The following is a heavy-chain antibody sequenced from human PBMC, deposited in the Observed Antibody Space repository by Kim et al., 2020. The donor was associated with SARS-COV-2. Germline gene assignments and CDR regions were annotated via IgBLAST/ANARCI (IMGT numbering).Heavy chain of an antibody. D-gene: IGHD3-9*01. CDR3: ARGVRAGILTGYYKPYYYG. CDR2: INHSGST. V-gene: IGHV4-34*01. J-gene: IGHJ6*01. Sequence: SETLSLTCAVYGGSFSGYYWSWIRQPPGKGLEWIGEINHSGSTNYNPSLKSRVTISVDTSKNQFSLKLSSVTAADTAVYYCARGVRAGILTGYYKPYYYG. CDR1: GGSFSGYY.